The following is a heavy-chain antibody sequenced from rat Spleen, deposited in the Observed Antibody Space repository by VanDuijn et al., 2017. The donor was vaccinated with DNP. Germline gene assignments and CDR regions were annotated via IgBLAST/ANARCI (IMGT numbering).Heavy chain of an antibody. CDR3: ARHNSGYFDY. V-gene: IGHV5-22*01. Sequence: EVQLVESGGDLVQPGRSLKLSCAASGFTFSDYYMAWVRQAPTKGLEWVAYISYDGGSAYYGDSVKGRFTISRDNAKNTQYLQMDSLRSEDTATYYCARHNSGYFDYWGQGVMVTVSS. CDR1: GFTFSDYY. D-gene: IGHD4-3*01. J-gene: IGHJ2*01. CDR2: ISYDGGSA.